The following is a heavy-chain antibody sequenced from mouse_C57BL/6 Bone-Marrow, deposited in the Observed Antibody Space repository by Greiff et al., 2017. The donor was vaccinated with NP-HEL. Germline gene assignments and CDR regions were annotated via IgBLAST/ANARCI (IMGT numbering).Heavy chain of an antibody. CDR2: IDPETGGT. V-gene: IGHV1-15*01. D-gene: IGHD1-1*01. J-gene: IGHJ1*03. Sequence: VQLQESGAELVRPGASVTLSCKASGYTFTDYEMHWVKQTPVHGLEWIGAIDPETGGTAYNQKFKGKAILTADKSSSTAYMELRSLTSEDSAVYYCTPLRRWYFDVWGTGTTVTVSS. CDR3: TPLRRWYFDV. CDR1: GYTFTDYE.